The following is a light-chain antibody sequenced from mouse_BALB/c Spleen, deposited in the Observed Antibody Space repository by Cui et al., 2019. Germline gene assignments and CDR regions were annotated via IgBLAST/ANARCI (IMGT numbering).Light chain of an antibody. J-gene: IGKJ5*01. CDR3: QQDYSSLT. CDR2: YAS. Sequence: SILMTQTPIFLLVSAGDTATITCKASQSVSNDVAWYQQKPGQSPKLLIYYASKRYTGVPDRFTGSGYGTDFTFTISTVQAEDLAVYFCQQDYSSLTFGAGTKLELK. CDR1: QSVSND. V-gene: IGKV6-32*01.